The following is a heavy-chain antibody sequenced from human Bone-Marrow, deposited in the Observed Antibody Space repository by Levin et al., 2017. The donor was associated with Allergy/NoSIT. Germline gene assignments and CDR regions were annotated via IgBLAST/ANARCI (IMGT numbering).Heavy chain of an antibody. Sequence: SPTLSLTCAVFGRPFSGSYWSWIRQPPGKGLEWIGEINDSGSTNYTPSLKSRVTISVDTSQSPFSLKLTSVTAADTAVYYCDGGPMVQGVLPAHYYYMDIWAQGTTVIVSS. CDR3: DGGPMVQGVLPAHYYYMDI. CDR2: INDSGST. V-gene: IGHV4-34*01. D-gene: IGHD3-10*01. J-gene: IGHJ6*03. CDR1: GRPFSGSY.